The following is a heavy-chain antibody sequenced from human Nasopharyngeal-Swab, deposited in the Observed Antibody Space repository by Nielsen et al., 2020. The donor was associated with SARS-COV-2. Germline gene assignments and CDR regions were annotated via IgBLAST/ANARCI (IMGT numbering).Heavy chain of an antibody. CDR1: GYTFTSYG. Sequence: ASVKVSCKASGYTFTSYGISWVRQAPGQGLEWMGWISPNSGGTNYAQKFQGRVTMTRDTSISTAYMELSRLRSDDTAVYYCARDDLTAYDAFDIWGQGTMVTVSS. CDR3: ARDDLTAYDAFDI. J-gene: IGHJ3*02. D-gene: IGHD7-27*01. CDR2: ISPNSGGT. V-gene: IGHV1-2*02.